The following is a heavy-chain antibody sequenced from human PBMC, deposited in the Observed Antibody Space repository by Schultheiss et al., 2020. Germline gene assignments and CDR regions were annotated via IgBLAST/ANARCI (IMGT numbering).Heavy chain of an antibody. J-gene: IGHJ4*02. CDR1: GGSISSGGYY. D-gene: IGHD1-26*01. Sequence: SCTVSGGSISSGGYYWSWIRQHPGKGLEWIGYIYYSGSTYYNPSLKSRVTISVDTSKNQFSLKLTSVTAADTAVYYCARLSGTYGRDCDYWGQGTLVTVSS. CDR2: IYYSGST. CDR3: ARLSGTYGRDCDY. V-gene: IGHV4-31*03.